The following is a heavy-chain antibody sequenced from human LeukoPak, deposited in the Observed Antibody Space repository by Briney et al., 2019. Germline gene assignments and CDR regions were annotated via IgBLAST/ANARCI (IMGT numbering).Heavy chain of an antibody. CDR1: GVSISSSNSY. D-gene: IGHD3-22*01. V-gene: IGHV4-39*07. CDR3: ARDNHYYDSSGYYRNWFDP. Sequence: SETLSLTCTVSGVSISSSNSYWGWIRQPPGEGLEWIGSIYYSGNTYYNASLKSRVTISIDTSKNQFSLKLSSVTAADTAVYYCARDNHYYDSSGYYRNWFDPWGQGTLVTVSS. J-gene: IGHJ5*02. CDR2: IYYSGNT.